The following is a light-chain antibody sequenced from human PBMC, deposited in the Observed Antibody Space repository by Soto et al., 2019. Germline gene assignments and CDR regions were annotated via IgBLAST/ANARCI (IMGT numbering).Light chain of an antibody. J-gene: IGKJ4*01. Sequence: EIVLTQSPGTLSLSPGERATLSCRASQSVSGSYVAWYQQRPGQAPRLLIYGASSRATGIPARFSGSGSGTEFTLTISSLQSEDFAVYYGQQYNNWPPLTFGGGTKVDIK. CDR2: GAS. CDR3: QQYNNWPPLT. V-gene: IGKV3D-15*01. CDR1: QSVSGSY.